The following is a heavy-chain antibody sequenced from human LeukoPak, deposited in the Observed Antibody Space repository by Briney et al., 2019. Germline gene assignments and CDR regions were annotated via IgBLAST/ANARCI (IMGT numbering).Heavy chain of an antibody. J-gene: IGHJ6*02. Sequence: GGSLRLSCAASGFTFSSYWMTWVRQAPGKGLEWVANIKQDGGEKYYVDPVKGRFTISRDNAKNSLFLQMNSLRVEDTAVYYCASLKGMDVWGQGTTVTVSS. CDR2: IKQDGGEK. CDR3: ASLKGMDV. CDR1: GFTFSSYW. V-gene: IGHV3-7*01.